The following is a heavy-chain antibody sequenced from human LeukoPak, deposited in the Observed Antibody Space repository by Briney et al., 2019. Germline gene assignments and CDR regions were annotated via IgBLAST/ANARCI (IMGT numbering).Heavy chain of an antibody. V-gene: IGHV3-30*04. CDR3: ARRSSSGWYPDYYYYYMDV. Sequence: PGGSLRLSCAASGFTFSSYAMHWVRQAPGKGLEWVAVISYDGSNKYYADSVKGRFTISRDNSKNTLYLKMNSLRGEDTAVYYCARRSSSGWYPDYYYYYMDVWGKGTTVTISS. CDR2: ISYDGSNK. J-gene: IGHJ6*03. CDR1: GFTFSSYA. D-gene: IGHD6-19*01.